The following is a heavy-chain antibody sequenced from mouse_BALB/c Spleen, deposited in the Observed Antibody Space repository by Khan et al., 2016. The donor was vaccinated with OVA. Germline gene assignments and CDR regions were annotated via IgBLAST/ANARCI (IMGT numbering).Heavy chain of an antibody. Sequence: QVQLQQSGPGLVAPSQSLSITCTVSGFSLTTYGVHWVRQPPGKGLEWLGIMWAGGNTNYTSALMSRLRITKDNSKSQVFLKVNSLQTDDTAMYYCARPYYGSAWFAYWGQGTLVTVSA. CDR1: GFSLTTYG. CDR3: ARPYYGSAWFAY. V-gene: IGHV2-9*02. CDR2: MWAGGNT. D-gene: IGHD1-1*01. J-gene: IGHJ3*01.